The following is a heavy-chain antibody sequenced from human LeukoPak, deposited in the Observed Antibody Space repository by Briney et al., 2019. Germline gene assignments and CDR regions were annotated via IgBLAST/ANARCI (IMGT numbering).Heavy chain of an antibody. Sequence: PGGSLRLSCAASGFTFSSYGMHWVRQAPGKGLEWVGLILYDGSNKYYADPVKGRFTISRDNSKNTLYLQMNSLRDEDTAVYYCARGLLSGGSWRLDYWGQGTLVTVSS. D-gene: IGHD2-15*01. V-gene: IGHV3-30*03. CDR2: ILYDGSNK. J-gene: IGHJ4*02. CDR1: GFTFSSYG. CDR3: ARGLLSGGSWRLDY.